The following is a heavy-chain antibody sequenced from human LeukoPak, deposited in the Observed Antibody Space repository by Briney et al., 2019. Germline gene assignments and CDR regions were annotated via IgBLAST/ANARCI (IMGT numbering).Heavy chain of an antibody. D-gene: IGHD2/OR15-2a*01. CDR1: GDTFTGYY. Sequence: WASVKVSCKASGDTFTGYYIHWVRQAPGQGLEWMGWINANTGGTSYAQKFQDGVTMTRNTSINTAYMELSGLRSDDTAVYYCAKVRERGYSSKPFDLWGQGTMVTVSS. CDR2: INANTGGT. V-gene: IGHV1-2*02. CDR3: AKVRERGYSSKPFDL. J-gene: IGHJ3*01.